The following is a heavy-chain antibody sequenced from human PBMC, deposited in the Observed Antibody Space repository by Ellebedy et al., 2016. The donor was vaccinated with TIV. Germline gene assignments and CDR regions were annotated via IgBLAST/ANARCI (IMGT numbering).Heavy chain of an antibody. CDR3: ARDPALPRGRIDT. V-gene: IGHV4-39*07. CDR2: IYYSGSA. CDR1: GGSISNSDYY. Sequence: MPSETLSLTCTVSGGSISNSDYYWNWIRQPPGKGLAWIGSIYYSGSAYYNPSLKSRVTVSVDTSKNQFSLNLSSVTAADTAVYYCARDPALPRGRIDTWGQGTLVTVSS. J-gene: IGHJ5*02.